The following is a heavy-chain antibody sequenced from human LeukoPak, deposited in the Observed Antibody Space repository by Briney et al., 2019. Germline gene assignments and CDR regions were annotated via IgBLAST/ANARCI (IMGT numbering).Heavy chain of an antibody. CDR2: IRSKAYGGTT. D-gene: IGHD2-2*01. V-gene: IGHV3-49*04. Sequence: GGSLRLSCTASGFTFGDYAMSWVRQAPGKGLEWVGFIRSKAYGGTTEYAASAKGRFTISRDDSKSIAYLQMNSLKTEDTAVYYCTRDVGPDIVVVPAAYNFDYWGQGTLVTVSS. CDR1: GFTFGDYA. J-gene: IGHJ4*02. CDR3: TRDVGPDIVVVPAAYNFDY.